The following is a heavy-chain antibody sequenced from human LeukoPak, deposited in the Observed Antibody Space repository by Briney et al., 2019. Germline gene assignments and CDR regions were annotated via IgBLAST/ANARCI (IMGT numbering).Heavy chain of an antibody. D-gene: IGHD3-16*02. V-gene: IGHV4-34*01. CDR2: INHSGST. J-gene: IGHJ5*02. Sequence: SETPSLTCAVYGGSFSGYYWSWIRQPPGKGLEWIGEINHSGSTNYNPSLKSRVTMSVDTSKNQFSLKLSSVTAADTAVYYCARDAFMITFGGVIVNSGNWFDPWGQGTLVTVSS. CDR3: ARDAFMITFGGVIVNSGNWFDP. CDR1: GGSFSGYY.